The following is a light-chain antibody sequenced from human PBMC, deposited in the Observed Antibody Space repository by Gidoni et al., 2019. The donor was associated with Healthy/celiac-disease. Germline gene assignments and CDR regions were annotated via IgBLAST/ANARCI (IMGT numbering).Light chain of an antibody. J-gene: IGKJ2*01. Sequence: EIVFTQSPGTLSLSPGERATLSCRASQSGSSSYLAWYQQKPGQAPRLLIDGASSRATGIPDRCSGSGSGTDFTRTISRLEPEDFAVYYCQQYGSSPPYTVGQXTKLEIK. CDR2: GAS. V-gene: IGKV3-20*01. CDR1: QSGSSSY. CDR3: QQYGSSPPYT.